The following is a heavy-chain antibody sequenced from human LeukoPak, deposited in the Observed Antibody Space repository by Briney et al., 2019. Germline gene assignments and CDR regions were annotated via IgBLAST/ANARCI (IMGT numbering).Heavy chain of an antibody. CDR3: ARVRSSWRPNYYYYYYMDV. J-gene: IGHJ6*03. CDR2: ISAYNGNT. V-gene: IGHV1-18*01. D-gene: IGHD6-13*01. Sequence: ASVKVSCKASGYTFTSYGISWVRQAPGQGLEWMGWISAYNGNTNYAQKFQGRVTMTTDTSTSTAYMELRSLRSDDTAVYYCARVRSSWRPNYYYYYYMDVWGKGTTVTISS. CDR1: GYTFTSYG.